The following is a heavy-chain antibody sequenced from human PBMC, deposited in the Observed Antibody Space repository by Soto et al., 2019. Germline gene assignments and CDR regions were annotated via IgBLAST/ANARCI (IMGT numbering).Heavy chain of an antibody. Sequence: GGSLRLSGAASGFTFSSYDMRWVRQATGKGLEWVSAIGTAGDTYYPGSVKGRFTISRENAKNSLYLQMNSLRAGDTAVYYCARARDWLGTYYGMDVWGQGTTVTVSS. CDR3: ARARDWLGTYYGMDV. V-gene: IGHV3-13*01. CDR2: IGTAGDT. CDR1: GFTFSSYD. D-gene: IGHD3-9*01. J-gene: IGHJ6*02.